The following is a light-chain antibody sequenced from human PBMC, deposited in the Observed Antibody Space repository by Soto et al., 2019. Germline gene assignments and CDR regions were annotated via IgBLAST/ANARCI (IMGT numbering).Light chain of an antibody. V-gene: IGKV1-5*03. CDR2: GSS. J-gene: IGKJ2*01. Sequence: DIQMTQSPSTLSASVGDRVTITCRASQSFSHWLAWCQQKPGKPPKLLIFGSSTLESGVPSRFSGGGSGTEFTLTISSLQPDDFATYYCQQYDTYPYTFGQGTNLEVK. CDR1: QSFSHW. CDR3: QQYDTYPYT.